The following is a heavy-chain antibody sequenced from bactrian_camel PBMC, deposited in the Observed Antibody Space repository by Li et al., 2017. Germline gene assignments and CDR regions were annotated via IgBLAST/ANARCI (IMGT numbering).Heavy chain of an antibody. CDR3: VTDGFKY. D-gene: IGHD1*01. CDR2: IYSDGSKT. V-gene: IGHV3-2*01. J-gene: IGHJ4*01. CDR1: GFTFSLYY. Sequence: HVQLVESGGDLVQPGGSPRLFCGAFGFTFSLYYMSWVRQAPGKGLEWVSSIYSDGSKTLYADSVKGRFTISRDNAKNTVYLQMNNLNPEDTAAYHSVTDGFKYWGQGTQVTVS.